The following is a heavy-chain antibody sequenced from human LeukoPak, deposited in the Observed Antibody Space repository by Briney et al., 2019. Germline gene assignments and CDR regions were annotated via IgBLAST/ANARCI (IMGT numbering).Heavy chain of an antibody. Sequence: SETLSLTCTVSGDSISSSSYYWGWIRQPPGKGLEWIASIYHSGSTYYNPSLKSRVTISVDTSKNHFSLMLNSVSAADTAVYHCVRDVPHENGNKRGFEHWGRGTLVTVSS. J-gene: IGHJ4*02. CDR1: GDSISSSSYY. D-gene: IGHD2/OR15-2a*01. V-gene: IGHV4-39*02. CDR2: IYHSGST. CDR3: VRDVPHENGNKRGFEH.